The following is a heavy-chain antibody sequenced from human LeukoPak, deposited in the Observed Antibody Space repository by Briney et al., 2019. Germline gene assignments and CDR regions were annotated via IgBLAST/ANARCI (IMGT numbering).Heavy chain of an antibody. J-gene: IGHJ3*02. CDR2: IKSKTDGGTT. CDR1: GFTFSNAW. V-gene: IGHV3-15*01. Sequence: GGSLRLSCAASGFTFSNAWMSWLRQAPGKGLEWVGRIKSKTDGGTTDYAAPVKGRFTISRDDSKNALYLQMNSLKTEDTAVYYCTTDRLVRDAFDIWGQGTMVTVSS. CDR3: TTDRLVRDAFDI. D-gene: IGHD6-19*01.